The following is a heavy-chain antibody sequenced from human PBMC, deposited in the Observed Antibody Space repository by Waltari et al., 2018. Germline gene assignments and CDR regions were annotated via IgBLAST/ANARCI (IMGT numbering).Heavy chain of an antibody. V-gene: IGHV1-69*04. CDR3: ARGSLRYYYDSSGYYPFDY. J-gene: IGHJ4*02. Sequence: QVQLVQSGAEVKKPGSSVKVSCKASGGTFSSYAISWVRQAPGQGLEWMGGIIPILGIAHYAQKFQGRVTITADESTSTAYMERSSLRSEDTAVYYCARGSLRYYYDSSGYYPFDYWGQGTLVTVSS. CDR1: GGTFSSYA. CDR2: IIPILGIA. D-gene: IGHD3-22*01.